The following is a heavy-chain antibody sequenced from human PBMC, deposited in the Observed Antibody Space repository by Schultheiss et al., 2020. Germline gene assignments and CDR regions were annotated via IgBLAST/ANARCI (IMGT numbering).Heavy chain of an antibody. Sequence: GGSLRLSCAASGFTFSSYSMNWVRQAPGRGLEWVSTISGSGDSTYYADSVKGRFTISRDNSKNTLYLQMNSLKTEDTAVYYCTRDLVVPAARTLHYYYYGMDVWGQGTTVTVSS. CDR2: ISGSGDST. CDR3: TRDLVVPAARTLHYYYYGMDV. D-gene: IGHD2-2*01. J-gene: IGHJ6*02. CDR1: GFTFSSYS. V-gene: IGHV3-23*01.